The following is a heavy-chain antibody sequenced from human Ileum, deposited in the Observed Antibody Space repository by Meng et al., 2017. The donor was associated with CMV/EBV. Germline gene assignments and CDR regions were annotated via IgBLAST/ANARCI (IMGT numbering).Heavy chain of an antibody. D-gene: IGHD1-14*01. CDR3: ARVRALITLFDY. CDR2: INHSGTT. Sequence: QGQLQQWGAGLLKPSETLSLTCAVYGGSFSDYYWSWIRQPPGRGLEWVGEINHSGTTNYNPSLKSRVTISVDTSKNQLSLKVNSVTAADTAVYYCARVRALITLFDYWGQGTLVTVSS. CDR1: GGSFSDYY. V-gene: IGHV4-34*01. J-gene: IGHJ4*02.